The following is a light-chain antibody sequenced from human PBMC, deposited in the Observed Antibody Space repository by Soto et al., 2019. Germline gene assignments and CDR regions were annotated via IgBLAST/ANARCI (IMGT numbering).Light chain of an antibody. Sequence: VLTQPASVSGSPGQSITISCTGTSGDIVSYNRVSWYQQHPGKAPKLIIYEVTDWPSGVSNRFSGSKSGNTASLTISGLQAEDEAEYYCSSYTNINTRACVFGTGTKVTVL. J-gene: IGLJ1*01. CDR2: EVT. V-gene: IGLV2-14*01. CDR3: SSYTNINTRACV. CDR1: SGDIVSYNR.